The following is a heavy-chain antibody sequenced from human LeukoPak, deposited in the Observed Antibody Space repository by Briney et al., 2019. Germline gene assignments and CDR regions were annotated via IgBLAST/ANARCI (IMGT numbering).Heavy chain of an antibody. CDR3: ARDGHYGDYRAFDY. Sequence: PGGSLRLSCAASGFTFSSYAMSWVRQAPGKGLEWVSAISGSGGSTYYADSVKGRFTISRDNAKNSLYLQMNSLRAEDTAVYYCARDGHYGDYRAFDYWGQGTLVTVSS. CDR1: GFTFSSYA. J-gene: IGHJ4*02. CDR2: ISGSGGST. D-gene: IGHD4-17*01. V-gene: IGHV3-23*01.